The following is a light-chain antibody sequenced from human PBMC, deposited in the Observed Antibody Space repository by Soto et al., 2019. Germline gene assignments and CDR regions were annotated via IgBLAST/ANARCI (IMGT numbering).Light chain of an antibody. V-gene: IGLV2-14*01. Sequence: QSALTQPASVSGSPGQSITISCAGTSSDVGAYNYVSWYQQHPGKAPKLMIYEVSNRPSGVSHRFSGSKSDNTASLTISGLQTDDEADHYCSSYTSSRTLVFGTGTKATVL. CDR1: SSDVGAYNY. J-gene: IGLJ1*01. CDR2: EVS. CDR3: SSYTSSRTLV.